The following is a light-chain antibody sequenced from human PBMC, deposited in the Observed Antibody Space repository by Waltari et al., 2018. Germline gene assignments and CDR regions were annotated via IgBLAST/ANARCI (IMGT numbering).Light chain of an antibody. CDR2: KAS. Sequence: DIQMTQSPSSLSASVGDRVTITCRASENVNNYLNWYQQKPGKAPELLIYKASTLQSGVPSRFSGSGSGTDYTFTISSLQSEDVATYYCQHNYGTPYSFGQGTKVEIK. CDR1: ENVNNY. V-gene: IGKV1-39*01. CDR3: QHNYGTPYS. J-gene: IGKJ2*03.